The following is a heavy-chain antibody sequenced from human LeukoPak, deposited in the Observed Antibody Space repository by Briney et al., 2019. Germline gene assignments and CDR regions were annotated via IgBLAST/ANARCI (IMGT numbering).Heavy chain of an antibody. Sequence: GGSLRLSCAASGFTFSSYGMHWVRQAPGKGLEWVAVISYDGSNKYYADSVKGRFTISRDNSKNTLYLQMNSLRAEDTAVYYYAKDRSCSGGSCYSYYYYGMDVWGQGTTVTVSS. CDR3: AKDRSCSGGSCYSYYYYGMDV. V-gene: IGHV3-30*18. D-gene: IGHD2-15*01. CDR1: GFTFSSYG. CDR2: ISYDGSNK. J-gene: IGHJ6*02.